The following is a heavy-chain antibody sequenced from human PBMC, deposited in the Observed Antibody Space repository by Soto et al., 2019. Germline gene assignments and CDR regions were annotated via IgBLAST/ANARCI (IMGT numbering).Heavy chain of an antibody. CDR2: ISPKGTYR. Sequence: QVQLVESGGGLVKPGGSLRLSCATSGFTFSDYYMSWIRQAPGKGLEFVSYISPKGTYRTYADSVKGRFTISRDNAKNSLYLQVNSLSAEDTAVYYCSRGGGGGLFDLWGQGTFVTVSS. V-gene: IGHV3-11*06. J-gene: IGHJ5*02. CDR3: SRGGGGGLFDL. CDR1: GFTFSDYY. D-gene: IGHD2-21*01.